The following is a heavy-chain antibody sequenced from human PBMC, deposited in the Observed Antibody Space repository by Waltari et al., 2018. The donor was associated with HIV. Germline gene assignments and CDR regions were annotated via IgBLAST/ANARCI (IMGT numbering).Heavy chain of an antibody. V-gene: IGHV3-74*01. CDR1: GFTFSRYW. D-gene: IGHD3-10*01. J-gene: IGHJ6*02. CDR2: INSDGSSR. CDR3: ARDLRYYRSGSYTYYGLDV. Sequence: EVQLVESGGGLVQPGGSLRLSCAASGFTFSRYWMDWVGEAPGKEPVWGSPINSDGSSRSSADSVQCRLIISKDNAKNTLYLQMNRLRAEETAVYYCARDLRYYRSGSYTYYGLDVWGQGTTVTVSS.